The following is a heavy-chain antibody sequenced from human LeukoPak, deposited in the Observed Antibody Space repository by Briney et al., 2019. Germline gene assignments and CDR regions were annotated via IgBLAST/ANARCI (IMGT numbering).Heavy chain of an antibody. CDR3: AREAGGAVAGTFWDY. J-gene: IGHJ4*02. Sequence: SETLSLTCTVSGGSISSYYWSWIRQPPGKGLEWIGYIYYSGSTNYNPSLKSRVTISVDMSKNQFSLKLSSVTAADTAVYYCAREAGGAVAGTFWDYWGQGTLVTVSS. D-gene: IGHD6-19*01. V-gene: IGHV4-59*01. CDR1: GGSISSYY. CDR2: IYYSGST.